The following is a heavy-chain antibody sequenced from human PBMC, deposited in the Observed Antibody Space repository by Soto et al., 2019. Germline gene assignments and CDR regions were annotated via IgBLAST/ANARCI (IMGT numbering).Heavy chain of an antibody. Sequence: EVQLVESGGGLVQPGGSLRLSCAASGFTFSTYSLIWVRQSPGKGLEWVSYIDMGGITIYYGDSVRGRFTVSRDNARNSLFLQMNSLRDEDTAVYYCGRDNLPGDPREAFDIWGQGTLVTVSS. V-gene: IGHV3-48*02. CDR2: IDMGGITI. J-gene: IGHJ3*02. CDR3: GRDNLPGDPREAFDI. D-gene: IGHD7-27*01. CDR1: GFTFSTYS.